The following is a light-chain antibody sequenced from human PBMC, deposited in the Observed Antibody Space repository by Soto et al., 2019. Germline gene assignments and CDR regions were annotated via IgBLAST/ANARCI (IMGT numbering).Light chain of an antibody. Sequence: IVLPQSPGSLSLSPGERATLSCRASQSVSSSYLAWYQQKPGQAPRLLIYGASSRATGIPARFSGSGSGTDFVLTISSLEPEDFGVYYCQQRNNWVTFGGGTKVDIK. CDR3: QQRNNWVT. V-gene: IGKV3D-20*02. J-gene: IGKJ4*01. CDR1: QSVSSSY. CDR2: GAS.